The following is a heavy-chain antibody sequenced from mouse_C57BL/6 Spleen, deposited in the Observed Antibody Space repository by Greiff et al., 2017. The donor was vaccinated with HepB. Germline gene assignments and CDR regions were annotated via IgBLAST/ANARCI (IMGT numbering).Heavy chain of an antibody. CDR1: GYTFTSYW. Sequence: VQLKQSGAELVKPGASVKLSCKASGYTFTSYWMHWVKQRPGRGLEWIGRIDPNSGGTKYNEKFKSKAKLTVDKPSSTAYMQLSSLTSEDSAVYYCARSPDGYFYAMDYWGQGTSVTVSS. V-gene: IGHV1-72*01. CDR2: IDPNSGGT. D-gene: IGHD2-3*01. CDR3: ARSPDGYFYAMDY. J-gene: IGHJ4*01.